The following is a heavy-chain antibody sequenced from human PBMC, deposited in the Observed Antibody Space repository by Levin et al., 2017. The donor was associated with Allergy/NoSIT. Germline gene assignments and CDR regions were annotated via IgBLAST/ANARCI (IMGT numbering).Heavy chain of an antibody. CDR2: IYPGDSDT. Sequence: GASVKVSCKGSGYSFTSYWIGWVRQMPGKGLEWMGIIYPGDSDTRYSPSFQGQVTISADKSISTAYLQWSSLKASDTAMYYCAYRIPAPTAAFDIWGQGTMVTVSS. D-gene: IGHD6-13*01. CDR3: AYRIPAPTAAFDI. J-gene: IGHJ3*02. V-gene: IGHV5-51*01. CDR1: GYSFTSYW.